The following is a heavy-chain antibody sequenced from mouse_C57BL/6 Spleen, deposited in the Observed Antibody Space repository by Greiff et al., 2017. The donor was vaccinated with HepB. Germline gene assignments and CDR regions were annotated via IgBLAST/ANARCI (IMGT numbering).Heavy chain of an antibody. J-gene: IGHJ4*01. Sequence: VKLVESGPGLVQPSQSLSITCTVSGFSLTSYGVHWVRQSPGKGLEWLGVIWRGGSTDYNAAFMSRLSITKDNSKSQVFFKMNSLQADDTAIYYCANGGLGSFYYAMDYWGQGTSVTVSS. D-gene: IGHD3-3*01. CDR1: GFSLTSYG. CDR3: ANGGLGSFYYAMDY. V-gene: IGHV2-5*01. CDR2: IWRGGST.